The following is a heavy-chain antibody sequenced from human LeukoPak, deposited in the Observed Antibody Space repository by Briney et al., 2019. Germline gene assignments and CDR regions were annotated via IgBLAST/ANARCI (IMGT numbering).Heavy chain of an antibody. J-gene: IGHJ3*02. D-gene: IGHD5-24*01. CDR3: ARVRDGYNDAYDI. CDR2: MNPNSGNT. V-gene: IGHV1-8*01. Sequence: GASVKVSCKASGYTFTSYDINWVRQATGQGLEWMGWMNPNSGNTGYAQKFQGRVFMTTDTSTSTVYMELSSLKSEDTAVYYCARVRDGYNDAYDIWGQGTMVIVSS. CDR1: GYTFTSYD.